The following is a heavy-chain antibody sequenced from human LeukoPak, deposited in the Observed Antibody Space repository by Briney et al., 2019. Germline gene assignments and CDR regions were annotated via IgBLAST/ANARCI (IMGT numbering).Heavy chain of an antibody. Sequence: SETLSLTCTVSGGSISSYYWSWIRQPAGKGLEWIGRIYTSGSTNYNPSLKSRVTMSVDTSKNQFSLKLSSVTAADTAVYYCARHCRGTGPPPPLLWGQGTMVTVSS. D-gene: IGHD2-15*01. J-gene: IGHJ3*01. V-gene: IGHV4-4*07. CDR1: GGSISSYY. CDR3: ARHCRGTGPPPPLL. CDR2: IYTSGST.